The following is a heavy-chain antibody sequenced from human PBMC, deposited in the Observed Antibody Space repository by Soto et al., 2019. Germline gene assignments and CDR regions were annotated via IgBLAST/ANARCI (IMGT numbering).Heavy chain of an antibody. Sequence: QVQLVQSGAEVKKPGASVKVSCKASGYTFTSYGISWVRQAPGQGLEWMGWISAYNGNTNYAQKLQGRVTMTTDTSPSTAYMELRSLRSDDTAVYYCARERANYGDYVDAFDIWGQGTMVTVSS. V-gene: IGHV1-18*01. CDR3: ARERANYGDYVDAFDI. CDR2: ISAYNGNT. CDR1: GYTFTSYG. D-gene: IGHD4-17*01. J-gene: IGHJ3*02.